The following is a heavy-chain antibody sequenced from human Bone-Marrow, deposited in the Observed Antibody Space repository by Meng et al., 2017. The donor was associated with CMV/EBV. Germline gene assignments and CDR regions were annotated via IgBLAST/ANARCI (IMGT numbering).Heavy chain of an antibody. CDR2: IKQDGSEK. J-gene: IGHJ3*02. V-gene: IGHV3-7*01. CDR1: GFTFSSYW. D-gene: IGHD6-19*01. CDR3: ARGLLGSSGWVPLDI. Sequence: GGSLRLSCAASGFTFSSYWMSWVRQAPGKGLEWVANIKQDGSEKYYVDSVKGRFTISRDNAKNSLYLQMNSLRAQDTSVYYCARGLLGSSGWVPLDIWGQGTMVTVSS.